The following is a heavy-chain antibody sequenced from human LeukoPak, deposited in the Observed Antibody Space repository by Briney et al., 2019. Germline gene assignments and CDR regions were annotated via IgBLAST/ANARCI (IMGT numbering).Heavy chain of an antibody. D-gene: IGHD5-18*01. J-gene: IGHJ6*02. Sequence: PGWSLRLSCAASGFTFDDYAMHWVRQAPGKGLEGVSLISGDGGSTYYADSVKGRFTISRDNSKNSLYLQMNSLRTEDTALYYCAKDRSGYSYYYYGMDVWGQGTTVTVSS. CDR2: ISGDGGST. CDR1: GFTFDDYA. CDR3: AKDRSGYSYYYYGMDV. V-gene: IGHV3-43*02.